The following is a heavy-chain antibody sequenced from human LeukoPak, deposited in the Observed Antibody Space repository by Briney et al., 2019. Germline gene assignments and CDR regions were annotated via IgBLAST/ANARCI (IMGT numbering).Heavy chain of an antibody. CDR1: GGSISSYY. Sequence: SETLSLTCTVSGGSISSYYWSWTRQPPGKGLEWIGYIYYSGSTNYNPSLKSRVTISVDTSKNQFSLKLSSVTAADTAVYYCARDHSSSWYGGYFDYWGQGTLVTVSS. CDR3: ARDHSSSWYGGYFDY. J-gene: IGHJ4*02. V-gene: IGHV4-59*01. D-gene: IGHD6-13*01. CDR2: IYYSGST.